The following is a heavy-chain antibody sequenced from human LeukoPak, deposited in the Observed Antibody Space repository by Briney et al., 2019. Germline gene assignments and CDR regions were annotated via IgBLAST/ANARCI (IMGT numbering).Heavy chain of an antibody. CDR3: ARDAPLRSYYYYYMDV. CDR1: GGTFSSYA. CDR2: IIPIFGTA. J-gene: IGHJ6*03. Sequence: EASVKVSCKASGGTFSSYAISWVRQAPGQGLEWMGGIIPIFGTANYAQKFQGRVTITADESTSTAYMELSSLRSEDTAVYYCARDAPLRSYYYYYMDVWGKGTTVTVSS. V-gene: IGHV1-69*13.